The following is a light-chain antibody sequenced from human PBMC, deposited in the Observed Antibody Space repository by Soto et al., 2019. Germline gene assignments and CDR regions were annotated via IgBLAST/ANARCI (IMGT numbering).Light chain of an antibody. Sequence: QSALTQPRSVSGSPGQSVTISCSGTSSDVGGYNYVSWYQQHPGKGPKLLIYDVTKRPSGVPGRFSGSKSGNTASLTISGLQAEDEADYFCCSYAGSYTYVFGTGTKLTVL. J-gene: IGLJ1*01. CDR1: SSDVGGYNY. CDR2: DVT. V-gene: IGLV2-11*01. CDR3: CSYAGSYTYV.